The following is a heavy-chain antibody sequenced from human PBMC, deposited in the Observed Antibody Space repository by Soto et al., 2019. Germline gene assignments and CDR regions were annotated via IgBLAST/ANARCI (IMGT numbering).Heavy chain of an antibody. V-gene: IGHV1-18*01. CDR2: ISAYNGNT. D-gene: IGHD1-26*01. J-gene: IGHJ3*02. CDR1: GYTFTSYG. CDR3: ASDRRDSGSPSGI. Sequence: ASVKVSCKASGYTFTSYGISWVRQAPGQGLEWMGGISAYNGNTNYAQKLQGRVTMTTDTSTSTAYMELGSLRPDDTAVYYCASDRRDSGSPSGIWGQGTMVTVSS.